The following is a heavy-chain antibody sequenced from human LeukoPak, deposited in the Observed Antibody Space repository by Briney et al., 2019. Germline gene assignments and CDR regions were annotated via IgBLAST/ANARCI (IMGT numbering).Heavy chain of an antibody. Sequence: GGSLRLSCAASGFTVSSNYMSWVRQAPGKGLEWVSNISPSGSTKYYADSVKGRFTVSRDNAKNSLYLQMNSLRAGDTGVYYCTKLAVASADSWGQGTLVTVSS. CDR3: TKLAVASADS. CDR1: GFTVSSNY. D-gene: IGHD6-19*01. V-gene: IGHV3-11*04. CDR2: ISPSGSTK. J-gene: IGHJ4*02.